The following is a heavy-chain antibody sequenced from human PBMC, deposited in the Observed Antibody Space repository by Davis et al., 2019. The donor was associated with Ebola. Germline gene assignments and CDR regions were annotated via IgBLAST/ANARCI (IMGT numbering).Heavy chain of an antibody. Sequence: AASVTVPCKASGYTFTSYYMHWVRQAPGQGLEWMGIINPSGGSTSYAQKFQGRVTMTRDTSTSTVYMELSSLRSEDTAVYYCARVIQGHGMDVWGQGTTVTVSS. CDR2: INPSGGST. CDR1: GYTFTSYY. J-gene: IGHJ6*02. CDR3: ARVIQGHGMDV. V-gene: IGHV1-46*01.